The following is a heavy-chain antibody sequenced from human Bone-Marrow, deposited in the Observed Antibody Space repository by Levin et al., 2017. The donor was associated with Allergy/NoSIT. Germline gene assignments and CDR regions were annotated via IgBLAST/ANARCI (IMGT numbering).Heavy chain of an antibody. CDR3: ARRGATDYFDY. J-gene: IGHJ4*02. CDR2: IYYSGST. CDR1: GGSISSYY. D-gene: IGHD1-26*01. Sequence: SQTLSLTCTVSGGSISSYYWSWIRQPPGKGLEWIGYIYYSGSTNYNPSLTRRVTISVDTSKNQFSLKLSSVTAADTAVYYCARRGATDYFDYWGQGTLVTVSS. V-gene: IGHV4-59*08.